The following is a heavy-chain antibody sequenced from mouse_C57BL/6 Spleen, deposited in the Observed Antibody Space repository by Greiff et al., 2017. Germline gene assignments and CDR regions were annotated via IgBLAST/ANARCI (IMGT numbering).Heavy chain of an antibody. D-gene: IGHD1-1*01. Sequence: EVMLVESGGGLVKPGGSLKLSCAASGFTFSDYGMHWVRQAPEKGLEWVAYISSGSSTIYYADTVKGRFPISRDNAKNTLFLQMTSLRSEDTAMYYCARIHYYGSSLMDYWGQGTSVTVSS. J-gene: IGHJ4*01. V-gene: IGHV5-17*01. CDR3: ARIHYYGSSLMDY. CDR1: GFTFSDYG. CDR2: ISSGSSTI.